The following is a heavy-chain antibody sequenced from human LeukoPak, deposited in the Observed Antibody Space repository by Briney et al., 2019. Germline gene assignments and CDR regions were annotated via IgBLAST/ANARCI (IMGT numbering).Heavy chain of an antibody. CDR3: AREVYPTNYYYYYMDV. CDR1: GFTFSIYA. Sequence: GGSLRLSCAASGFTFSIYAMHWARQAPGKGLGWVAVISYDVSNKYYADSVKGRFTISRDNSKNTLYLQMNSLRAEDTAVYYCAREVYPTNYYYYYMDVWGKGTTVTVSS. CDR2: ISYDVSNK. J-gene: IGHJ6*03. D-gene: IGHD1-26*01. V-gene: IGHV3-30*01.